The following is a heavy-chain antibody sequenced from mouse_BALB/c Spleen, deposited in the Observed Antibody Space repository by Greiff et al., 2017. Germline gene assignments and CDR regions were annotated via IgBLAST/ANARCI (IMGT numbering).Heavy chain of an antibody. V-gene: IGHV5-12-1*01. D-gene: IGHD2-3*01. Sequence: EVKVVESGGGLVKPGGSLKLSCAASGFAFSSYDMSWVRQTPEKRLEWVAYISSGGGSTYYPDTVKGRFTISRDNAKNTLYLQMSSLKSEDTAMYYCARHGGDGYHYAMDYWGQGTSVTVSS. CDR3: ARHGGDGYHYAMDY. J-gene: IGHJ4*01. CDR2: ISSGGGST. CDR1: GFAFSSYD.